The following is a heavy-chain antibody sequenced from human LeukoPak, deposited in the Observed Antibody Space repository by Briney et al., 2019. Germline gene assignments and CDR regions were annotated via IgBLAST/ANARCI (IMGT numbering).Heavy chain of an antibody. Sequence: PGGSLRLSCAASGFTFSSYAMSWVRQAPGKGLEWVSAISGSGGTTYYADSVKGRFTISRDNSKNTLYLQMNSLRAEDTAVYYCAKDLRFGSSLGFDYWGQGTLVTVSS. D-gene: IGHD6-13*01. CDR1: GFTFSSYA. CDR2: ISGSGGTT. V-gene: IGHV3-23*01. J-gene: IGHJ4*02. CDR3: AKDLRFGSSLGFDY.